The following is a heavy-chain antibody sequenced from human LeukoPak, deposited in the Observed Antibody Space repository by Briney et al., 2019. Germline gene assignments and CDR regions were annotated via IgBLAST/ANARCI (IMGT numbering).Heavy chain of an antibody. J-gene: IGHJ5*02. CDR3: AAEVVVTPNFYRWFDP. D-gene: IGHD4-23*01. Sequence: SETLSLTCAVYGGSFSGHYWTWIRQAPGKGLEWIGESNHSGSTDYNPSLKSRVTISVDTSMSQFSLKLTSVTAADTAVYYCAAEVVVTPNFYRWFDPWGEGTLVTVSS. V-gene: IGHV4-34*01. CDR2: SNHSGST. CDR1: GGSFSGHY.